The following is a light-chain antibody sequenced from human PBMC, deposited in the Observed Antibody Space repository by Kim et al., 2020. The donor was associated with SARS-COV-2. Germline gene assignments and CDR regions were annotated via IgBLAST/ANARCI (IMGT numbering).Light chain of an antibody. J-gene: IGKJ2*01. CDR3: QQRTNWPPFT. V-gene: IGKV3-11*01. Sequence: LSAGETATLSCRASQSVSNFLAWYQQKPGQAPRLLIYDASNRAPGIPARFSGSGSGTDFTLTISSLEPEDFAVYYCQQRTNWPPFTFGQGTKLEI. CDR2: DAS. CDR1: QSVSNF.